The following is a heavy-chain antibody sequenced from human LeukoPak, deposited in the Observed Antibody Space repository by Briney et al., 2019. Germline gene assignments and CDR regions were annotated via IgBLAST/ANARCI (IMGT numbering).Heavy chain of an antibody. CDR2: ISSSSSYI. CDR3: ASRIATAGSVDY. V-gene: IGHV3-21*04. Sequence: PGGSLRLSLAAAGLTFSSYSMNWVSQAPGKGLEWVSSISSSSSYIYYADSVKGRFTISRDNSKNTLHLQMNTLRAEDTAVHYCASRIATAGSVDYWGQGTLVTVSS. D-gene: IGHD6-13*01. CDR1: GLTFSSYS. J-gene: IGHJ4*02.